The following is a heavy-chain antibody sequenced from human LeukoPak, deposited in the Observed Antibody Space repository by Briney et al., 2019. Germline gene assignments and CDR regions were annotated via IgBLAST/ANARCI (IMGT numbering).Heavy chain of an antibody. V-gene: IGHV1-24*01. CDR1: GYSLTELS. Sequence: ASVKVSCKVSGYSLTELSLHWVRQAPGKGLEWMGGFDPDDGKKIYAQKFQGRLTMTDDTSTDISYMDLSRLTSDDTAVYFCATLLWYGAGWGQGTRVTVSS. D-gene: IGHD3-10*01. J-gene: IGHJ4*02. CDR2: FDPDDGKK. CDR3: ATLLWYGAG.